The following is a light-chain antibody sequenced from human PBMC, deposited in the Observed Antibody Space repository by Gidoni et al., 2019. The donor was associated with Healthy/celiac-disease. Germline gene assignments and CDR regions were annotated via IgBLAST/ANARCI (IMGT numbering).Light chain of an antibody. J-gene: IGKJ3*01. CDR2: DAS. V-gene: IGKV1-13*02. CDR3: QQFNSYPLT. Sequence: AIQLTRSPASLSASVGDRVTITCLASQGISSALAWYQQKPGKAPKLLIYDASSLESGVPSRFSGSGSGTDFTLTISSLQPEDFATYYCQQFNSYPLTFGPGTKVDIK. CDR1: QGISSA.